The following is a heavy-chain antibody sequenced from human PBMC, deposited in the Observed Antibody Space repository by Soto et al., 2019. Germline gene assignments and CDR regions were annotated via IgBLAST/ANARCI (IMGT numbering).Heavy chain of an antibody. CDR3: TTDFRPKTYYDSSGYPRPFDY. V-gene: IGHV3-11*01. Sequence: GGSLRLSCAASGFTFSDYYMSWIRQAPGKGLEWVSYISSSGSTIYYADSVKGRFTISRDNAKNSLYLQMNSLKTEDTAVYYCTTDFRPKTYYDSSGYPRPFDYWGQGTLVTVSS. CDR2: ISSSGSTI. CDR1: GFTFSDYY. D-gene: IGHD3-22*01. J-gene: IGHJ4*02.